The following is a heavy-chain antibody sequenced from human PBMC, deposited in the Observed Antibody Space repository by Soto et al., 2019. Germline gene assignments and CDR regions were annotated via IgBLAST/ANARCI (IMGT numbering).Heavy chain of an antibody. D-gene: IGHD6-19*01. Sequence: SETLSLTCSVSGGSVSSGSFHWSWIRQPPGKGLQFIGSIFYNGTANYSPSLKNRVSISIDTSQSQFFLQLISVAAADTAVYYCARIGGWYDIDFWGQGSLVTV. CDR3: ARIGGWYDIDF. J-gene: IGHJ4*02. CDR2: IFYNGTA. CDR1: GGSVSSGSFH. V-gene: IGHV4-61*01.